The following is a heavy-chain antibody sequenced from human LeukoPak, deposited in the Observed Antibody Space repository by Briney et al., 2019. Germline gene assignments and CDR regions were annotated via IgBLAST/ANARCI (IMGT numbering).Heavy chain of an antibody. Sequence: TSETLSLACIVSGYSITSGYYWGWIRQPPGKGLEWIGSIYHSGDTYYNPSLKSRVTISVDTSKNQFSLKLDSVTAADTAVYYCARDFSSSSSVFYYYYMDVWGKGTTVTVSS. CDR1: GYSITSGYY. D-gene: IGHD6-6*01. CDR2: IYHSGDT. J-gene: IGHJ6*03. CDR3: ARDFSSSSSVFYYYYMDV. V-gene: IGHV4-38-2*02.